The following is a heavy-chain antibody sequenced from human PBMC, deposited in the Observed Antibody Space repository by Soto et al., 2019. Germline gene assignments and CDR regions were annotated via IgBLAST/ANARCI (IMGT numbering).Heavy chain of an antibody. J-gene: IGHJ4*02. CDR2: IKQDGSEK. D-gene: IGHD5-12*01. V-gene: IGHV3-7*03. CDR1: GFTFSNYW. Sequence: PGGSLRLSCAASGFTFSNYWMSWVRQAPGKGLEWVANIKQDGSEKNYVDSVKGRFTISRDNAKNSLYLRINSLRAEDTAFYYCARQRWLQLRYFDYWGQGTLVTVSS. CDR3: ARQRWLQLRYFDY.